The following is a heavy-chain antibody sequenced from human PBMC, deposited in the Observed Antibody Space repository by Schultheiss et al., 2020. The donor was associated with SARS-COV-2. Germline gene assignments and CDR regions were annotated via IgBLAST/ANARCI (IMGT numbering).Heavy chain of an antibody. CDR3: AREDYYDSSGLDY. D-gene: IGHD3-22*01. J-gene: IGHJ4*02. CDR2: IKQDGSEK. Sequence: GGSLRLSCAASGFTFSNAWMSWVRQAPGKGLEWVANIKQDGSEKYYVDSVKGRFTISRDNAKNSLYLQMNSLRAEDTAVYYCAREDYYDSSGLDYWGQGTLVTVSS. CDR1: GFTFSNAW. V-gene: IGHV3-7*01.